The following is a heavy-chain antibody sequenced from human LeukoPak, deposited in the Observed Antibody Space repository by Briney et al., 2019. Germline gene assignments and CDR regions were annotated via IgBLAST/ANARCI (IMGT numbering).Heavy chain of an antibody. CDR1: GFTFSDHY. CDR3: ARDPWGYYYDSSGYYLKDY. D-gene: IGHD3-22*01. V-gene: IGHV3-72*01. J-gene: IGHJ4*02. CDR2: TRNKANSYTT. Sequence: GGSLRLSCAASGFTFSDHYMDWVRQAPGKGLEWVGRTRNKANSYTTEYAASVKGRFTISRDDSKNSLYLQMNSLKTEDTAVYYCARDPWGYYYDSSGYYLKDYWGQGTLVTVSS.